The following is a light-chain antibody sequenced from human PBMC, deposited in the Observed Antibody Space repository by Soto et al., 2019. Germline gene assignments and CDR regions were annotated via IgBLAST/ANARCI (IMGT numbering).Light chain of an antibody. CDR3: KQYNTYPWT. Sequence: DIQMTQSPSTLSASVGDRVTITCRASQSMSSWLAWYQQKPGKVHELLIYKASSLESGVPSRFSGSGSGTEFTLTISSLQPDDFATYYCKQYNTYPWTFGQGTKVEIK. CDR1: QSMSSW. V-gene: IGKV1-5*03. CDR2: KAS. J-gene: IGKJ1*01.